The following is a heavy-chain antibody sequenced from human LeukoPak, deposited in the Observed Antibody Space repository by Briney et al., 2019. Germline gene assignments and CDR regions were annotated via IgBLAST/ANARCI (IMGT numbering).Heavy chain of an antibody. V-gene: IGHV1-69*01. D-gene: IGHD6-19*01. Sequence: SVKVSCKASGCTFSSYAISWVRQAPGQGLEWMGGIIPIFGTANYAQKFQGGVTITADESTSTAYMELSSLRSEDTAVYYCARDQLASSGWYGGPYYFDYWGQGTLVTVSS. CDR2: IIPIFGTA. J-gene: IGHJ4*02. CDR1: GCTFSSYA. CDR3: ARDQLASSGWYGGPYYFDY.